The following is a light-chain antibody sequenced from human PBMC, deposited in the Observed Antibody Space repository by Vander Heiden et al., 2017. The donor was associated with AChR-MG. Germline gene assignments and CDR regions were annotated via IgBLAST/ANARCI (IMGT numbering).Light chain of an antibody. V-gene: IGKV3-11*01. CDR1: QSVSSY. J-gene: IGKJ3*01. Sequence: EIVLTQSPATLSLPPGERATLSCRASQSVSSYLAWYQQKPGQAPRLLIYDASNRATGIPARFSGSGYGTDFTLTISSLEPEDFAVYYCQQLSNWPFHTFGHGTKVDIK. CDR2: DAS. CDR3: QQLSNWPFHT.